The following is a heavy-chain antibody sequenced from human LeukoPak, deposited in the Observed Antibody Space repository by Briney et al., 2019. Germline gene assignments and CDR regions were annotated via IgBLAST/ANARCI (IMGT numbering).Heavy chain of an antibody. Sequence: GGSLRLSCAASGFTFSSYWMNWARQAPGKGLEWVASINHNGNVNYYVDSVRGRFTISRDNAKNSLYLQMSNLRAEDTTVYFCARGGGLDVWGQGATVTVSS. D-gene: IGHD3-16*01. CDR3: ARGGGLDV. V-gene: IGHV3-7*03. CDR2: INHNGNVN. CDR1: GFTFSSYW. J-gene: IGHJ6*02.